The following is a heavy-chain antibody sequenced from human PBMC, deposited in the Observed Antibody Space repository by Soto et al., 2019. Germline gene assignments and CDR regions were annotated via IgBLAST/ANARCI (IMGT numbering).Heavy chain of an antibody. CDR1: GYSFTSYW. J-gene: IGHJ6*02. Sequence: GESLKISCKGSGYSFTSYWIGWVRQMPGKGLEWMGRIDPSDSYTNYSPSFQGHVTISADKSISTAYLQWSSLKASDTAMYYCALIAAADQYYYYYGMDVWGQGTTVTVSS. CDR3: ALIAAADQYYYYYGMDV. CDR2: IDPSDSYT. V-gene: IGHV5-10-1*01. D-gene: IGHD6-13*01.